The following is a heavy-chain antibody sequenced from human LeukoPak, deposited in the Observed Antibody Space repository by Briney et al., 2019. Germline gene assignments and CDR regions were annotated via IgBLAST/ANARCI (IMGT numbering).Heavy chain of an antibody. CDR1: GGSISSSSYY. CDR3: ARLSRRVRSFDY. V-gene: IGHV4-39*07. Sequence: PSETLSLTCTVSGGSISSSSYYWGWIRQPPGKGLEWIGSIYYSGSTYYNPSLKSRVTISVDTSKNQFSLKLSSVTAADTAVYYCARLSRRVRSFDYWGQGTLVTVSS. J-gene: IGHJ4*02. CDR2: IYYSGST. D-gene: IGHD3-10*01.